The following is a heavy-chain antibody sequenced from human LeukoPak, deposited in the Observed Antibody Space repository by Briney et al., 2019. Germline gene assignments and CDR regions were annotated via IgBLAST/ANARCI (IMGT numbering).Heavy chain of an antibody. J-gene: IGHJ4*02. CDR1: GGSISSYY. CDR3: ARVGGNGYFDY. Sequence: SETLSLTCTVSGGSISSYYWSWIRQPPGKGLEWIGYIYYSGSTNYNPSLKSRVTISVDTSKNQFSLKLSSVTAADTAVYYCARVGGNGYFDYWGQGTLVTVSS. D-gene: IGHD1-1*01. CDR2: IYYSGST. V-gene: IGHV4-59*01.